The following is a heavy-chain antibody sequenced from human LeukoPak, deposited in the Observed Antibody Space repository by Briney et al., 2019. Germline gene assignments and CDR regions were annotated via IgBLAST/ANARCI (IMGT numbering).Heavy chain of an antibody. V-gene: IGHV4-34*01. D-gene: IGHD6-13*01. CDR2: INHSGST. CDR3: ARRWSSSWFLGWWFDP. CDR1: GGSFSGYY. Sequence: SETLSLTCAVYGGSFSGYYWSWIRQPPGKGLEWIGEINHSGSTNYNPSLKSRVTISVDTSKNQFSLKLSSVTDADTAVYYCARRWSSSWFLGWWFDPWGQGTLVTVSS. J-gene: IGHJ5*02.